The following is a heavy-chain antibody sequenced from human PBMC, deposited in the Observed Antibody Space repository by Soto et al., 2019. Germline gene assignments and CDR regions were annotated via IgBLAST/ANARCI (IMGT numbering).Heavy chain of an antibody. CDR3: ARCLTVTRFDQ. CDR2: VFYTGRT. CDR1: GGSMSNNY. J-gene: IGHJ4*02. V-gene: IGHV4-59*01. D-gene: IGHD4-17*01. Sequence: QVHLQESGPGLVKPSETLSLFCNVSGGSMSNNYWTWIRQAPGKGLEWIGYVFYTGRTNYNPSLKSRVSISVDTSKKYFSLRLNSVTAADTAVYYCARCLTVTRFDQWGQGTRVTVS.